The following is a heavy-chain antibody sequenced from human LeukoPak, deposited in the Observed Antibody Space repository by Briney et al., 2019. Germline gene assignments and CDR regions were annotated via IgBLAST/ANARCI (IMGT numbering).Heavy chain of an antibody. Sequence: VKVSCKASGYTFTSYDINWVRQATGQGLEWMGWMNPNSGNTGYAQKFQGRVTITRNTSISTAYMELSSLRSEDTAVYYCARGPIVVPAATENYYYYMDVWGKGTTVTVSS. CDR2: MNPNSGNT. CDR1: GYTFTSYD. V-gene: IGHV1-8*03. CDR3: ARGPIVVPAATENYYYYMDV. D-gene: IGHD2-2*01. J-gene: IGHJ6*03.